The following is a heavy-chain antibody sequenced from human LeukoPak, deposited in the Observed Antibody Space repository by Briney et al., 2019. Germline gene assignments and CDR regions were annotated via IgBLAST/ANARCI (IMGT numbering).Heavy chain of an antibody. J-gene: IGHJ4*02. CDR2: ISWNSGSI. CDR3: AKDRVDD. Sequence: SGRSLRLSCAASGFKFDDYAMHWVRQAPGKGLEWVSGISWNSGSIGYADSVKGRFTISRDNAKNSLYLQMNSLRAEDTALYYCAKDRVDDWGQGTLVTVSS. V-gene: IGHV3-9*01. CDR1: GFKFDDYA.